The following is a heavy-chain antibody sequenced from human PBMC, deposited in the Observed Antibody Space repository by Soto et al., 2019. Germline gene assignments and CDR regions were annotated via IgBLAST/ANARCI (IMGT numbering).Heavy chain of an antibody. CDR2: IIPIFGIA. CDR1: GGTFSSYA. Sequence: QVQLVQSGAEVKKPGSSVKVSCKASGGTFSSYAISWVRQAPGQGLEWMGGIIPIFGIANYAQKFQGRVTITADESTSTAYMELSSLRSEDTAVYYCASSLSGYDYVSYFDYWGQGTLVTVSS. V-gene: IGHV1-69*01. D-gene: IGHD5-12*01. J-gene: IGHJ4*02. CDR3: ASSLSGYDYVSYFDY.